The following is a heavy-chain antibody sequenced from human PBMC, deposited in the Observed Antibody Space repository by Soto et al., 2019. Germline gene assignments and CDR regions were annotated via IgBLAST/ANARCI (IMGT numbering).Heavy chain of an antibody. CDR1: GGSFCDYY. CDR3: ARDEARYQPDY. J-gene: IGHJ4*02. D-gene: IGHD1-20*01. Sequence: QVQLQQWGAGLLKPSETLSLTCAVYGGSFCDYYWNWIRQPPGKGLEWIGEINHSGSTDYNPSLRSRVTISEATSTDPFSRNLCSVTAEHAAVYYCARDEARYQPDYWGQGTLVTVSS. CDR2: INHSGST. V-gene: IGHV4-34*01.